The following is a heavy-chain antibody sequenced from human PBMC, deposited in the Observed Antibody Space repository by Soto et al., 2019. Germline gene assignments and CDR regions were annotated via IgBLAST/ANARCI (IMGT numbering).Heavy chain of an antibody. CDR1: GFTFSSYE. Sequence: EVPLVESGGGLVQPGGSLRLSCAASGFTFSSYEMNWVRQAPGKGREWVSYISSSGSTIYYADSVKGRFTISRDNAKNSLYLQMNSMRAEDTAVYYCASLPTPSGVYWGQGTLVTASS. D-gene: IGHD2-2*01. CDR3: ASLPTPSGVY. J-gene: IGHJ4*02. CDR2: ISSSGSTI. V-gene: IGHV3-48*03.